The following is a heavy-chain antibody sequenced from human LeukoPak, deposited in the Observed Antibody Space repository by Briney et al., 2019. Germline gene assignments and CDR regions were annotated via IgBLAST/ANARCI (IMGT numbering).Heavy chain of an antibody. J-gene: IGHJ4*02. CDR1: GFTFDDYA. Sequence: GGSLRLSCAASGFTFDDYAMHWVRQAPGKGLEWVSLISWDGGSTYYADSVKGRFTISRDNSKNSLYLQMNSLRAEDTALYYCAKDISLLGVVLKGIDYWGQGTLVTVSS. V-gene: IGHV3-43D*03. CDR2: ISWDGGST. CDR3: AKDISLLGVVLKGIDY. D-gene: IGHD3-22*01.